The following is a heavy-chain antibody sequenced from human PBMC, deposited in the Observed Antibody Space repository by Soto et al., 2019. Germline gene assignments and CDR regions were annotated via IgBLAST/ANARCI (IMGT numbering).Heavy chain of an antibody. Sequence: ASVKASCKASGYTFTCYYMHWVRQAPGQGLEWMGWINPNSGGTNYAQKFQGWVTMTRDTSISTAYMELSRLRSDDTAVYYCARASETYYDFWSGYSDSIIYFDYWGQGALVTVSS. J-gene: IGHJ4*02. CDR2: INPNSGGT. CDR1: GYTFTCYY. V-gene: IGHV1-2*04. CDR3: ARASETYYDFWSGYSDSIIYFDY. D-gene: IGHD3-3*01.